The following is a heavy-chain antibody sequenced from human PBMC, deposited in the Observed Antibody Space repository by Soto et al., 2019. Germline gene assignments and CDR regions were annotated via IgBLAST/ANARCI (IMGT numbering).Heavy chain of an antibody. D-gene: IGHD6-13*01. V-gene: IGHV4-59*01. CDR2: IYYSGST. Sequence: QVQLQESGPGLVKPSETLSLTCTVSGGSISSYYWSCIRQPPGKGLDWIGYIYYSGSTNYNPSLRIRVTISVDTYKNQFSLKLSSVTAADTAVYYCARHKGIAAADLDYWGQGTLVTVSS. CDR1: GGSISSYY. J-gene: IGHJ4*02. CDR3: ARHKGIAAADLDY.